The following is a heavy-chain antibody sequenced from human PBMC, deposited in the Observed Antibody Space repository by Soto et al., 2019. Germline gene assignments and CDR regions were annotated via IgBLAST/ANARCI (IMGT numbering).Heavy chain of an antibody. CDR2: VFPKFGTT. J-gene: IGHJ6*02. V-gene: IGHV1-69*13. Sequence: GASVKVSCKVSGGSFGNYVIAWVRQAPGQGLEWMGGVFPKFGTTYYGQKFQGRLTVTADESTSTTYMDLSRLTSDDTAIFYCVADVGLAEHPVVWGQGTTVTVSS. CDR1: GGSFGNYV. D-gene: IGHD1-1*01. CDR3: VADVGLAEHPVV.